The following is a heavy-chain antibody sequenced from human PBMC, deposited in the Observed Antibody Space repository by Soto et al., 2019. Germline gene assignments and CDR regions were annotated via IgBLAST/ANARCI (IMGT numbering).Heavy chain of an antibody. CDR2: IYHTGPT. CDR1: GGSISNVGYF. J-gene: IGHJ5*02. CDR3: ARVMAAMQNWLDP. Sequence: QVQLQESGPGLVKPSQTLSLTCTVSGGSISNVGYFWSWIRQPPGKGMEWIGFIYHTGPTYYNSSLRRRVSISIDTSKSQFSLKLNSVTAAATAVYYCARVMAAMQNWLDPWGQGTLGTVSP. V-gene: IGHV4-30-4*01. D-gene: IGHD2-2*01.